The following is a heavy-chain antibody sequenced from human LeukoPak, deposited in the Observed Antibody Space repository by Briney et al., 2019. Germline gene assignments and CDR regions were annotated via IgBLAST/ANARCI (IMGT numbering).Heavy chain of an antibody. CDR2: IYYSGST. CDR1: GGSISSSSYY. V-gene: IGHV4-39*01. J-gene: IGHJ4*02. Sequence: PSETLSLTCTVSGGSISSSSYYWGWIRQPPGKGLEWIGSIYYSGSTYYNPSLKSRVTISVDTSKNQFSLKLSSVTAADTAVYYCARHVDFDFDYWGQGTLVTVSS. D-gene: IGHD2/OR15-2a*01. CDR3: ARHVDFDFDY.